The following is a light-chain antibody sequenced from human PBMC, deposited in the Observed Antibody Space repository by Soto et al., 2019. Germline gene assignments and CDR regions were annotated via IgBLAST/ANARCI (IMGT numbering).Light chain of an antibody. CDR1: QTISIY. J-gene: IGKJ4*02. Sequence: DIQMTQSPSTLSASVGDRVTITCRASQTISIYLAWYQQKPGRAPKVLIYKTSTLESGVPSRFSGSGSGTEFTLTVSSLQPDDVATYYCQHYNGYPITFGGGPKVEIK. V-gene: IGKV1-5*03. CDR2: KTS. CDR3: QHYNGYPIT.